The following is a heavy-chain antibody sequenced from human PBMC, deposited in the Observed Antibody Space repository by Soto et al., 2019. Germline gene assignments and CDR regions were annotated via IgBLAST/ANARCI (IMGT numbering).Heavy chain of an antibody. J-gene: IGHJ4*02. V-gene: IGHV3-30*18. CDR3: AKELGAVAGTGTFDY. CDR1: GFTFSSYG. CDR2: ISYDGSNK. Sequence: GGSLRLSCAASGFTFSSYGMHWVRQAPGKGLEWVAVISYDGSNKYYADSVKGRFTISRANSKNTLYLQMNSLRAEDTAVYYCAKELGAVAGTGTFDYWGQGTLVTVSS. D-gene: IGHD6-19*01.